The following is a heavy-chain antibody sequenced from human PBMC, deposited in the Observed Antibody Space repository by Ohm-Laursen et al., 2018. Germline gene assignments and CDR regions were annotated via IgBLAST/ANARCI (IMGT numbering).Heavy chain of an antibody. CDR3: ARDDCSSTSCPDLDY. CDR1: GYTFTGYY. Sequence: ASVKVSCKASGYTFTGYYMHWVRQAPGQGLEWMGIINPSGGSTSYAQKFQGRVTMTRDTSTSTVYMELSSLRSEDTAVYYCARDDCSSTSCPDLDYWGQGTLVSVSS. D-gene: IGHD2-2*01. V-gene: IGHV1-46*01. CDR2: INPSGGST. J-gene: IGHJ4*02.